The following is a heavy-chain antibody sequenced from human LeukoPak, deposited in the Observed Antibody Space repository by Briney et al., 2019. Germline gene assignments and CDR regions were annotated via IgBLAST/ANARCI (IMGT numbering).Heavy chain of an antibody. J-gene: IGHJ3*02. CDR2: IVVGSGNT. Sequence: GTSVKVSCKASGFTFPSSAMQWVRLARGQRLEWIGWIVVGSGNTNYAQNFQERVTITRDMSTSTAYMELSSLRSEDTAVYYCAADPYSGTPDAFDIWGQGTMVTVSS. CDR3: AADPYSGTPDAFDI. V-gene: IGHV1-58*02. D-gene: IGHD1-26*01. CDR1: GFTFPSSA.